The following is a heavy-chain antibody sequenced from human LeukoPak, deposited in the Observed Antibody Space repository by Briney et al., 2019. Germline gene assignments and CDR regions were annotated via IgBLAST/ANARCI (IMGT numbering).Heavy chain of an antibody. CDR3: ARVPLRFSEPFDY. V-gene: IGHV4-34*01. Sequence: SETLSLTCAVYGGSFIGYYWSWIRQPPGKGLEWIGEINHSGGANYNPSLKSRVTISADTSKSQFSLKLGSVTAADTAVYYCARVPLRFSEPFDYWGQGTLVTVSS. CDR1: GGSFIGYY. J-gene: IGHJ4*02. CDR2: INHSGGA. D-gene: IGHD3-3*01.